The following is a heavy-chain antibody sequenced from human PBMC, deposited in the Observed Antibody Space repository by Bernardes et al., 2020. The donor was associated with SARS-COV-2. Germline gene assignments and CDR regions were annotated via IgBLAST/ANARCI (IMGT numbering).Heavy chain of an antibody. CDR3: AKDTERLLWFGEFPSTFGMDV. CDR2: IAYDGGKK. V-gene: IGHV3-30*18. D-gene: IGHD3-10*01. CDR1: GFTLRNYG. J-gene: IGHJ6*02. Sequence: SLRLSCAASGFTLRNYGMHWVRQAPGKGLEWVAVIAYDGGKKYYADSVKGRFTISRDNSKSTLYLQMNRLRTEDTAVYYCAKDTERLLWFGEFPSTFGMDVWGQGTTVTVSS.